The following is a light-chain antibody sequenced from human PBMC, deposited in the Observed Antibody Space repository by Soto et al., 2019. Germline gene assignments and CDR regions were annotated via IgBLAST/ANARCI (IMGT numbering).Light chain of an antibody. Sequence: EIVLTQSPGTLSLSPGERATLSCRASQSVRSSNLAWYQQRPGQAPRLLIYGAFSRATGIPDRFSGSGSGTDFTLTISRLEPEDFAVYYCQQYGDPVTFGGGTKVEIK. V-gene: IGKV3-20*01. J-gene: IGKJ4*01. CDR1: QSVRSSN. CDR3: QQYGDPVT. CDR2: GAF.